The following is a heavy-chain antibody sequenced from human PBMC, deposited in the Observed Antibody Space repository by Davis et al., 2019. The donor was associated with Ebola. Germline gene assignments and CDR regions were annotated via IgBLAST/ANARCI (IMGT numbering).Heavy chain of an antibody. V-gene: IGHV3-30-3*01. Sequence: PGGSLRLSCAASGFTFSSYAMHWVRQAPGKGLEWVAVISYDGSNKYYADSVKGRFTISRDNSKNTLYLQMNSLRAEDTAVYYCAREEGYSSGWLDYWGQGTLVTVSS. CDR1: GFTFSSYA. CDR2: ISYDGSNK. D-gene: IGHD6-19*01. CDR3: AREEGYSSGWLDY. J-gene: IGHJ4*02.